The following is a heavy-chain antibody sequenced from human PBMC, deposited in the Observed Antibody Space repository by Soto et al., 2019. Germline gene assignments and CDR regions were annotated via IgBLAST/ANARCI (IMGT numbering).Heavy chain of an antibody. D-gene: IGHD6-6*01. CDR3: ARQYSSSRSRADWFDP. CDR2: IYYSGST. J-gene: IGHJ5*02. Sequence: PSETLSLTCTVSGGSISSSSYYWGWIRRPPGKGLEWIGSIYYSGSTYYNPSLKSRVTISVDTSKNQFSLKLSSVTAADTAVYYCARQYSSSRSRADWFDPWGQGTLVTVSS. V-gene: IGHV4-39*01. CDR1: GGSISSSSYY.